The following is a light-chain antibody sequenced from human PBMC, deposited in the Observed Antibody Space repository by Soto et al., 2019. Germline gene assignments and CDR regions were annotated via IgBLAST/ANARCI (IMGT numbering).Light chain of an antibody. CDR1: QSVSSN. J-gene: IGKJ5*01. CDR2: GAS. CDR3: QQRNIWPPVT. V-gene: IGKV3D-15*01. Sequence: IVLTQSPATLSVSQGERATLSCRASQSVSSNLAWHQQKPGQAPRLLIYGASRRATGIPDRFTGSGSGTDFTLTISSLEPEDSAVYYCQQRNIWPPVTFGQGTRLEI.